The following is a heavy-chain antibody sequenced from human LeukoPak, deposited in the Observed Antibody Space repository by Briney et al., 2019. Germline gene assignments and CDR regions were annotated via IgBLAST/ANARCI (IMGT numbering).Heavy chain of an antibody. CDR1: GFTFSSYA. V-gene: IGHV3-23*01. D-gene: IGHD3-22*01. CDR2: ISGSGGST. J-gene: IGHJ1*01. CDR3: ANYYYDSSGYYWEYFQH. Sequence: PGGSLRLSCAASGFTFSSYAMSWVRQAPGNGLEWVSAISGSGGSTYYADSVKGRFTISRDNSKNTLYLQMNSLRAEDTAVYYCANYYYDSSGYYWEYFQHWGQGTLVTVSS.